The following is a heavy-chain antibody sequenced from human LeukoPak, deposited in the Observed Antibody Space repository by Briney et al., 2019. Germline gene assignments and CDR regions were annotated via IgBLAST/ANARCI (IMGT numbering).Heavy chain of an antibody. V-gene: IGHV3-23*01. CDR1: GYSFSSYG. CDR3: ARERLVVGSAYFDF. Sequence: GGSLRLSCAASGYSFSSYGMHWVRQAPGKGLEWVSAISGSGSNTYYADSLRGRFTISRDNSKNTVLLQMNSLRAEDTAEYYCARERLVVGSAYFDFWGQGTLVTVSS. J-gene: IGHJ4*02. CDR2: ISGSGSNT. D-gene: IGHD1-26*01.